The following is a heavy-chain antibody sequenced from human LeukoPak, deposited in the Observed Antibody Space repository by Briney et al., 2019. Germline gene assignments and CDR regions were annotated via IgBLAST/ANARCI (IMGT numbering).Heavy chain of an antibody. V-gene: IGHV1-2*02. Sequence: ASVKVSCKASGYTFTSYYMHWVRQAPGQGLEWMGWIKPNNGGTNYAQKFQGRVTMTRDTSISTADMELSRLSSDDTAVYYCARARGDIVVVPAAIWFDPWGQGALVTDSS. D-gene: IGHD2-2*01. CDR2: IKPNNGGT. CDR1: GYTFTSYY. CDR3: ARARGDIVVVPAAIWFDP. J-gene: IGHJ5*02.